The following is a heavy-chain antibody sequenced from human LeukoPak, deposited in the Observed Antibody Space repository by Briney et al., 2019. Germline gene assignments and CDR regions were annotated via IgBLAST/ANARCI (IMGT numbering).Heavy chain of an antibody. CDR2: IYYSGST. CDR1: GGSISSYY. V-gene: IGHV4-59*08. Sequence: SETLSLTCTVSGGSISSYYWSWIRQPPGKGLEWIGYIYYSGSTNYNPSLKSRVTISVDTSKNQFSLKLSSVTAADTAVYYCATGLPGGAFDIWGQGTMVTVSS. J-gene: IGHJ3*02. CDR3: ATGLPGGAFDI. D-gene: IGHD2-2*01.